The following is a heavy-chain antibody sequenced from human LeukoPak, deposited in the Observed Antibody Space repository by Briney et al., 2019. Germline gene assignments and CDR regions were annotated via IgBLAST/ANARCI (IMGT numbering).Heavy chain of an antibody. Sequence: GGSLRLSCAASGFTFSSYWMHWVRQAPGKGLVWVSRINTDGSSTSYADSVKGRFTISRDNAKNTLYLQMNSLRSEDTAVYYCARAISVSDFWSGYFTSWLDYWGQGTLVTVSS. V-gene: IGHV3-74*01. D-gene: IGHD3-3*01. CDR3: ARAISVSDFWSGYFTSWLDY. CDR1: GFTFSSYW. J-gene: IGHJ4*02. CDR2: INTDGSST.